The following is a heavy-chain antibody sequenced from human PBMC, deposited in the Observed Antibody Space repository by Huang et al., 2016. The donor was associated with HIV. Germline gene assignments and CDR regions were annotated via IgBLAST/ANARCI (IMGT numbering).Heavy chain of an antibody. Sequence: QVLLVQSGGGVVQPGGSLGLSCAASGFPFSSYGMHWVRQAAGRGLECVAFIRYDATIKKYADCGKSRFIISRDHSNNAVYLQMNRLKTEDTAVYYCAKIRGVYNDYGENWFDPWGQGTLVTVSS. J-gene: IGHJ5*02. CDR1: GFPFSSYG. CDR3: AKIRGVYNDYGENWFDP. V-gene: IGHV3-30*02. CDR2: IRYDATIK. D-gene: IGHD4-17*01.